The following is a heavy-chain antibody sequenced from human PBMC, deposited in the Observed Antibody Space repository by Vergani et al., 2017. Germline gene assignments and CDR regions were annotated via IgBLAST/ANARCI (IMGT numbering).Heavy chain of an antibody. CDR3: AGEQLRGWNY. CDR2: IYTSGST. D-gene: IGHD5-24*01. V-gene: IGHV4-61*02. J-gene: IGHJ4*02. Sequence: QVQLPESGPGLVKPSQTLSLTCTVSGGSLSSGSYYWSWIRPPAGKGLEWIGRIYTSGSTNYNPPLKSRVTISVDTSKNQFSLKLSSVTAADAAVYYCAGEQLRGWNYWGQGTLVTVSS. CDR1: GGSLSSGSYY.